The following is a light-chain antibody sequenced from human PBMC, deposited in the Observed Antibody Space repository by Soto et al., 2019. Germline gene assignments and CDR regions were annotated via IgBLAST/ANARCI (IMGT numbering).Light chain of an antibody. CDR3: QQYYRSCP. V-gene: IGKV1-5*01. J-gene: IGKJ2*01. Sequence: DIQLTQYPSTLSASVGDIVTITCRASQSVTDWLAWYQQKPGKAPKLLIYDASSLQSGVPSRFSGSGSGTEFSLTISSLQPDDFATYYCQQYYRSCPFGQGTKVEIK. CDR2: DAS. CDR1: QSVTDW.